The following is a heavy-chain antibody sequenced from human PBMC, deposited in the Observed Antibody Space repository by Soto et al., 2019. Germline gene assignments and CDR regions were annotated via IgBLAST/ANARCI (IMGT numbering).Heavy chain of an antibody. CDR1: GGSISSSSYY. J-gene: IGHJ5*02. V-gene: IGHV4-39*02. D-gene: IGHD4-17*01. CDR2: IYYSGST. CDR3: ARDANDYGYYFDP. Sequence: SETLSLTCSVSGGSISSSSYYWGWIRQPPGKGLEWIGSIYYSGSTYYSPSLKSRVTISVDTSKNQFSLKLSSVTAADTAVYYCARDANDYGYYFDPGGKGTRVTVS.